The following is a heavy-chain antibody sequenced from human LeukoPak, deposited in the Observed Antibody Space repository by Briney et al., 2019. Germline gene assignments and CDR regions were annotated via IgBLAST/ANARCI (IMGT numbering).Heavy chain of an antibody. CDR3: AKDPTPFRIWMIVVANYFDY. Sequence: GGSLRLSCAASGFTFSSYGMHWVRQAPGKGLEWVAVISYDGSNKYYADSVKGRFTISRDNSKNTLYLQMNSLRAEDTAVYYCAKDPTPFRIWMIVVANYFDYWGQGTLVTVSS. V-gene: IGHV3-30*18. D-gene: IGHD3-22*01. CDR2: ISYDGSNK. J-gene: IGHJ4*02. CDR1: GFTFSSYG.